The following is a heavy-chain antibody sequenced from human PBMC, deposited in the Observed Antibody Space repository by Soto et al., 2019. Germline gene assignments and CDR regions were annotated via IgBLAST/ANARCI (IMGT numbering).Heavy chain of an antibody. J-gene: IGHJ4*02. Sequence: QVQLVQSGAEVKKPGASVKVSCKTSGYTFSSYGFSWVRQAPGQGLEWIGWISGYNGNRNYAQRFQGRVTMTTDTSTSSAYMELRSMRSDDTAVYYCAREGQLGYWGQGPLVTVSS. V-gene: IGHV1-18*01. CDR1: GYTFSSYG. CDR3: AREGQLGY. D-gene: IGHD6-6*01. CDR2: ISGYNGNR.